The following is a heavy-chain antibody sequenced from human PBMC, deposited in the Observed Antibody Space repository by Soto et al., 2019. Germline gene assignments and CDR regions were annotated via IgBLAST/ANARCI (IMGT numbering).Heavy chain of an antibody. V-gene: IGHV4-39*01. CDR2: IYYGGST. CDR1: GASISSSGYY. D-gene: IGHD4-17*01. CDR3: ARRAAYGDYSDN. Sequence: QLQLQESGPGLVKPSETLSLTCTVSGASISSSGYYWGWIRQPPGKGLEWIGSIYYGGSTYYNPSLKSRVTISVDTSKKQFSLRLSSVTDADTAVYYCARRAAYGDYSDNWGQGTQVTVSS. J-gene: IGHJ4*02.